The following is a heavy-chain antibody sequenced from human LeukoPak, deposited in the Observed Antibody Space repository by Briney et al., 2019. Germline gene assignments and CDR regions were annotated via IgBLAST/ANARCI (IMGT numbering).Heavy chain of an antibody. CDR2: INPSGGST. D-gene: IGHD2-2*02. V-gene: IGHV1-46*01. J-gene: IGHJ6*02. CDR3: ARGPRQYQLLYYGDYYYYYGMDV. CDR1: GYTFTGYY. Sequence: GASVKVSCKASGYTFTGYYMHWVRQAPGQGLEWMGIINPSGGSTSYAQKFQGRVTMTRNTSISTAYMELSSLRSEDTAVYYCARGPRQYQLLYYGDYYYYYGMDVWGQGTTVTVSS.